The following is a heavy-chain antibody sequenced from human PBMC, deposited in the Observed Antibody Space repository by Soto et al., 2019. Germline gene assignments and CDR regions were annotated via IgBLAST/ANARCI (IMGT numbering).Heavy chain of an antibody. Sequence: QVQLQQWGAGLLKPSETLSLTCAVYGGSFSGYYWSWIRQPPGKGLEWIGEINHSGSTNYNPYLMSRVTISVDTSKNQFSLKLSSVTAADTAVYYCARAPGSYWGQGTLVTVSS. CDR3: ARAPGSY. CDR1: GGSFSGYY. CDR2: INHSGST. J-gene: IGHJ4*02. D-gene: IGHD1-26*01. V-gene: IGHV4-34*01.